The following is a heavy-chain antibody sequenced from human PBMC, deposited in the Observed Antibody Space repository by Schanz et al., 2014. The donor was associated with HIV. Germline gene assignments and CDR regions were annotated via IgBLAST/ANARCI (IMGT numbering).Heavy chain of an antibody. CDR3: VRGDTVFEY. CDR2: INWNTGKI. J-gene: IGHJ4*02. CDR1: GGTFYEDA. Sequence: VQLGEEGGGGGKPGRSLRRDCAASGGTFYEDAIHWVRQAPGKGLEWVSGINWNTGKIDYADSVKGRFSISRDNAKNSLYLQMNSLRFADTAVYYCVRGDTVFEYWGQGTLVTVS. V-gene: IGHV3-9*01. D-gene: IGHD5-18*01.